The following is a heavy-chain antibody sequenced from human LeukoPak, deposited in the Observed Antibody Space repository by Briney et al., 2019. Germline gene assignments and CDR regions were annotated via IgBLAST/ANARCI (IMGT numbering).Heavy chain of an antibody. D-gene: IGHD2-21*01. V-gene: IGHV1-2*04. CDR1: GYTFTGYY. CDR3: ARNPGGEDYFDY. CDR2: INPNSGGT. Sequence: ASVKVSSTAPGYTFTGYYMHWVRQAPGQGIEWMGWINPNSGGTNYAQKFQGWVTMTRDTSISTAYMELSRLRSDDTAVYYCARNPGGEDYFDYWGQGTLVTVSS. J-gene: IGHJ4*02.